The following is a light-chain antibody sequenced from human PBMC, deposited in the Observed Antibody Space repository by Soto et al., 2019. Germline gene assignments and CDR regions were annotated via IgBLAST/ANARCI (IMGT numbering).Light chain of an antibody. CDR1: QSVSRK. CDR2: DVF. J-gene: IGKJ1*01. Sequence: DMVMTQSPDTLSVSPGERATLSCRASQSVSRKLAWYQQKPGQAPRLLIYDVFTRASGVPARFSGSGSETDFTLTISSLQSEDFAVYYCHQYSNWPPGTFGQGTKVDIK. V-gene: IGKV3-15*01. CDR3: HQYSNWPPGT.